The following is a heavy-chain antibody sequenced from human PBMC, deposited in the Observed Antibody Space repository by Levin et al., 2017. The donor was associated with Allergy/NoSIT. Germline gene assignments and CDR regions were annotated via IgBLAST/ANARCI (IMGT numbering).Heavy chain of an antibody. CDR3: AGGPGILSY. CDR1: GDSVSTNSGS. CDR2: TYYRSKWYN. V-gene: IGHV6-1*01. J-gene: IGHJ4*02. D-gene: IGHD3-10*01. Sequence: SETLSLTCAISGDSVSTNSGSWNWIRQSPSRGLEWLGRTYYRSKWYNHYAVSVKSRITINPDTSKNQFSLQLNSVSPEDTAVYYCAGGPGILSYWGQGTLVTVSS.